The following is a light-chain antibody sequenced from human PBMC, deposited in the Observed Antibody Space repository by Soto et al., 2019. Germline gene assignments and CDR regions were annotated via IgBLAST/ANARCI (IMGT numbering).Light chain of an antibody. V-gene: IGLV7-46*01. CDR3: FLSHKGPCV. CDR1: TGPVTTSHY. Sequence: QTVVTQEPSLTVSPGGTVTLTCASSTGPVTTSHYTYWIQKKTGQAPRTLIYDTTQRHPWTPARFSASLLGGKAALTLSGAQPDDEADYYCFLSHKGPCVFGGGTNLTVL. J-gene: IGLJ3*02. CDR2: DTT.